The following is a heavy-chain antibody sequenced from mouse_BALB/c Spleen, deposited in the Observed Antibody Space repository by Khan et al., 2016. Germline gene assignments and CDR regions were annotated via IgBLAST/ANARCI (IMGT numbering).Heavy chain of an antibody. Sequence: QVQLQQSGPELKKPGETVKISCKASEYTFTNYGMNWVKQAPGKGLKWMGWINTYTGEPTYADDFKGRFAFSLATSASTAYLQINNLKNEDTATYFCASGGYWYFDVWGAGTTVTVSS. CDR1: EYTFTNYG. V-gene: IGHV9-3-1*01. CDR2: INTYTGEP. J-gene: IGHJ1*01. D-gene: IGHD1-1*02. CDR3: ASGGYWYFDV.